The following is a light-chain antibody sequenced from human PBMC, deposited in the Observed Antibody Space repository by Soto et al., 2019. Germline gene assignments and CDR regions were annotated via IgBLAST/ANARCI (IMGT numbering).Light chain of an antibody. J-gene: IGKJ1*01. V-gene: IGKV1-5*03. CDR1: QSIISL. Sequence: DIQMTQSPSTLSASVGDRVTITCRASQSIISLLAWYQQKPGTAPNLLIYKASTLQSWVPSRFSGSGSGTEFTLIISSLQPDDSATYYCQQYNDNWTFGQGTK. CDR3: QQYNDNWT. CDR2: KAS.